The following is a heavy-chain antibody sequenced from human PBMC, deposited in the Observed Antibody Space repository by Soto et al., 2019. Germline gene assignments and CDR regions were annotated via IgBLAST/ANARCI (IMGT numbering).Heavy chain of an antibody. Sequence: QLQLQESGSGLVKPSQTLSLTCAVSGGSISSGGYSWSWIRQPPGKGLEWIGYIYPSGSTYYNPSLKSRVTISVDRSKNHFSLKLSSVTAADTAVYYCARAGGLGAVAADYWGQGTLVTVSS. V-gene: IGHV4-30-2*01. CDR3: ARAGGLGAVAADY. J-gene: IGHJ4*02. CDR1: GGSISSGGYS. D-gene: IGHD6-19*01. CDR2: IYPSGST.